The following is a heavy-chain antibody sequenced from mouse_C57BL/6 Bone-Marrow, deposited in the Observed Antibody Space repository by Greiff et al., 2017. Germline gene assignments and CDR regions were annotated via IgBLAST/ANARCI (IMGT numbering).Heavy chain of an antibody. CDR3: AREGYYGHWYFDV. Sequence: VQLKQSGPELVKPGASVKISCKASGYTFTDYYINWVKQRPGQGLEWIGWIFPGSGSTYYNEKFKGKATLTVDKSSSTAYMLLSSLTSEDSAVYFCAREGYYGHWYFDVWGTGTTVTVSS. J-gene: IGHJ1*03. V-gene: IGHV1-75*01. CDR1: GYTFTDYY. CDR2: IFPGSGST. D-gene: IGHD1-1*01.